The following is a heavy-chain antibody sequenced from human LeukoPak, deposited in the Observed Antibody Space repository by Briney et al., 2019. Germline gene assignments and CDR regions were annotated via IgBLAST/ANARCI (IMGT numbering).Heavy chain of an antibody. D-gene: IGHD3-9*01. J-gene: IGHJ4*02. CDR2: IKEDGTYT. CDR3: ARDFDMGITPGDDFDF. Sequence: GGSLRLSCAASGFSFSKYWMHWVRQTPGEGLVWVARIKEDGTYTSYADSVKGRFTISRDKARNTFFLQMNSLRAEDTAVYYCARDFDMGITPGDDFDFWGQGTLVTVSS. V-gene: IGHV3-74*01. CDR1: GFSFSKYW.